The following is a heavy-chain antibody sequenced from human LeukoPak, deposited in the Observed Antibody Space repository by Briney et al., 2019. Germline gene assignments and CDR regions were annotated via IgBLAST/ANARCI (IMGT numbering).Heavy chain of an antibody. CDR3: ARSYGGNSAEDY. D-gene: IGHD4-23*01. J-gene: IGHJ4*02. Sequence: PSETLSLTCTVSGGSISSYYWSWIRQPPGKGLEWIGYIYYSGSTNYNPSLKSRVTISVGTSKNQFSLKLSSVTAADTAVYYCARSYGGNSAEDYWGQGTLVTVSS. CDR2: IYYSGST. V-gene: IGHV4-59*01. CDR1: GGSISSYY.